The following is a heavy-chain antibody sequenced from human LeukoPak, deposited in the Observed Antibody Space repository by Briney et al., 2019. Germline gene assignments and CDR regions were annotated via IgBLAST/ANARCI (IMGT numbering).Heavy chain of an antibody. Sequence: SETLSLTCAVSGGSISSSNWWSWVRQPPGKGLEWIGEIYHSGSTNYNPSLKSRVTISVDKSKNQFSLKLSSVTAADTAVYYCAGIGWDSSSWYRLVWGQGTLVTVSS. CDR2: IYHSGST. J-gene: IGHJ4*02. CDR1: GGSISSSNW. V-gene: IGHV4-4*02. CDR3: AGIGWDSSSWYRLV. D-gene: IGHD6-13*01.